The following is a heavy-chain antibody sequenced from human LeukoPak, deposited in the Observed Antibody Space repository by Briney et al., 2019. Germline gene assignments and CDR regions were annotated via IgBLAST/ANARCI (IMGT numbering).Heavy chain of an antibody. V-gene: IGHV3-30*02. CDR1: GFTFRSYG. J-gene: IGHJ4*02. Sequence: PGGSLLLSCAASGFTFRSYGMHWGRQAPGKGREWVAFIRYDGSNKYYADSVKGRFTISRDNSKNTLYLQMHSLRAEDTAVYYCAKDLGDYGDYWGQGTLVTVSS. D-gene: IGHD4-17*01. CDR3: AKDLGDYGDY. CDR2: IRYDGSNK.